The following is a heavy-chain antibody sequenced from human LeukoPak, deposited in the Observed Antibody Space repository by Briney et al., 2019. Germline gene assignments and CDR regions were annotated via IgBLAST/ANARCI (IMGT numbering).Heavy chain of an antibody. Sequence: SETLSLTCTVSGYSISSGYYWGWIRQPPGKGLEWIGSIYHSGSTYYNPSLKSRVTISVDTSKNQFSLKLSSVTAADTAVYYCARVGSGSGSYYKRGDSYYFDYWGQGTLVTVSS. CDR2: IYHSGST. J-gene: IGHJ4*02. CDR1: GYSISSGYY. D-gene: IGHD3-10*01. CDR3: ARVGSGSGSYYKRGDSYYFDY. V-gene: IGHV4-38-2*02.